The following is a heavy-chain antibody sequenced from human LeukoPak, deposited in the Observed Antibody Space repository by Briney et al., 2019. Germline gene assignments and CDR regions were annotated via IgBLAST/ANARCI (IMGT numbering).Heavy chain of an antibody. D-gene: IGHD4-11*01. V-gene: IGHV4-4*07. CDR3: ARETFDYSISGKFEY. J-gene: IGHJ4*02. Sequence: SETLSHTCAVYGGSFSGYYWSWIRQPAGKGLEWIGRIYTSGNTMYNPSLRSRVTMSVDASKNQFSLKLSFVTAADTAFYYCARETFDYSISGKFEYWGQGTLVTISS. CDR2: IYTSGNT. CDR1: GGSFSGYY.